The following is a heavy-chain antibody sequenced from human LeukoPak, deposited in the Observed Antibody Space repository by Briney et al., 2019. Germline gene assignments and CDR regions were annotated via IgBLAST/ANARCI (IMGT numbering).Heavy chain of an antibody. CDR3: ARANRPFHTSGWYKDY. D-gene: IGHD6-19*01. V-gene: IGHV3-30-3*01. J-gene: IGHJ4*02. CDR1: GFTFSSYA. CDR2: ISYDGSGQ. Sequence: GGSLRLSCAASGFTFSSYAMHWVREAPGKGLGWVALISYDGSGQYYTESVKGRFTVSRDNSKNTLYLQVNSLRVEDTAVYYCARANRPFHTSGWYKDYWRQGTLVTVSS.